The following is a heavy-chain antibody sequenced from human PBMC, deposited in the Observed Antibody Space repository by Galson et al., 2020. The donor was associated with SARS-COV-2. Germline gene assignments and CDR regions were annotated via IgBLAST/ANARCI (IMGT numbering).Heavy chain of an antibody. CDR1: GGTFSSYA. CDR2: IIPIFGTA. Sequence: ASVTVSCQASGGTFSSYAISWVRQAPGQGLEWMGGIIPIFGTANYAQKFQGRVTITTDESTSTAYMELSSLRSEDTAVYYCARCEQQRVGSGYYYYMDVWGKGTTVTVSS. J-gene: IGHJ6*03. V-gene: IGHV1-69*05. D-gene: IGHD6-13*01. CDR3: ARCEQQRVGSGYYYYMDV.